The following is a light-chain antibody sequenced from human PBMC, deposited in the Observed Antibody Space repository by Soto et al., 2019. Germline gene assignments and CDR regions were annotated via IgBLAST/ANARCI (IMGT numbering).Light chain of an antibody. CDR1: QSVTTN. V-gene: IGKV3-15*01. CDR2: GAS. Sequence: EIVLTQSPATLSVSPGERATLSCRASQSVTTNLAWYQQKPGQVPRLLISGASTRATDIPDRFSGSGSGTEXXLTXXSLQSEDLAXYYCQQFDSWPITFGQGTRLEIK. J-gene: IGKJ5*01. CDR3: QQFDSWPIT.